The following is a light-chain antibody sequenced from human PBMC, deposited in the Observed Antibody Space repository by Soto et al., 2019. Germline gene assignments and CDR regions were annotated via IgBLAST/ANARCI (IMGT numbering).Light chain of an antibody. Sequence: NFMLTHPHSVSESPGKTLSISCTRSSGSIANNYVQWYQQRPGSAPTTVIYENNQRLSGVPDRFSGSTDGSSNSASLTISGLQTEDEADYYCQSYDSDLVVFGGGTKLTVL. J-gene: IGLJ2*01. V-gene: IGLV6-57*04. CDR2: ENN. CDR1: SGSIANNY. CDR3: QSYDSDLVV.